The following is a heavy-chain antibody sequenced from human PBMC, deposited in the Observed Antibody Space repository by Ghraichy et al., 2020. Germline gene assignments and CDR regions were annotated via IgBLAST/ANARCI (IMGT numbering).Heavy chain of an antibody. J-gene: IGHJ4*02. Sequence: LSLTCAASGFTFSRCWMHWVRQAPGKGLVWVSRINSEGSSTTYADSVKGRFTISRDNAKNTLYLDMNSLRAEDTAVYYCAKTYYYDSSAYNNYFDYWGQGTLVTVSS. CDR1: GFTFSRCW. CDR2: INSEGSST. CDR3: AKTYYYDSSAYNNYFDY. V-gene: IGHV3-74*01. D-gene: IGHD3-22*01.